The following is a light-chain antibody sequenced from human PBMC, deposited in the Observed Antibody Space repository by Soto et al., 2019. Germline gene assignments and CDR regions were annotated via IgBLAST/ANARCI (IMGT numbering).Light chain of an antibody. V-gene: IGLV2-8*01. CDR3: SSDAGSNNLV. J-gene: IGLJ2*01. Sequence: QSALTQPPSASGSPGQSVAISCTGTSSDVGGYNYVSWYQRHPDKAPKLMIYEVSKRPSGVPDRFSGSKSSNTASLTVSGLQAEDEADYYCSSDAGSNNLVFGGGPKLTVL. CDR1: SSDVGGYNY. CDR2: EVS.